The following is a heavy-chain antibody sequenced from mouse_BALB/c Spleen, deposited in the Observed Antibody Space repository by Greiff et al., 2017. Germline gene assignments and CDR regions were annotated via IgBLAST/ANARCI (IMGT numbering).Heavy chain of an antibody. Sequence: EVMLVESGGGLVQPGGSLKLSCAASGFTFSSYTMSWVRQTPEKRLVWVAYISNGCGSTNYHNTVKGRFTNSRDNAKNTMYLQMCSLMSEDTARYYCARHEGWYAMDYWGQGTSVTVSS. D-gene: IGHD3-2*02. CDR2: ISNGCGST. V-gene: IGHV5-12-2*01. CDR3: ARHEGWYAMDY. J-gene: IGHJ4*01. CDR1: GFTFSSYT.